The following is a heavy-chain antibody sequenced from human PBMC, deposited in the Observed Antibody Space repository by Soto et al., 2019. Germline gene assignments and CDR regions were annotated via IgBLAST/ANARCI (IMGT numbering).Heavy chain of an antibody. V-gene: IGHV5-10-1*01. D-gene: IGHD1-26*01. CDR2: IDPSDSYT. J-gene: IGHJ4*02. Sequence: GESLKISCNGSGYTFTDYWISWVRQMPGKGLEWMGRIDPSDSYTSNSPSLQGHVTISADKSINTAYMQWSSLKASDTAMYYCVRHRVGSYYYFDYWGQGNMVNVSS. CDR1: GYTFTDYW. CDR3: VRHRVGSYYYFDY.